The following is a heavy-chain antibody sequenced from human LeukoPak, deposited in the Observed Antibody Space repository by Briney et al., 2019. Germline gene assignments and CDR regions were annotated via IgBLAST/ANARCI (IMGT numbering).Heavy chain of an antibody. Sequence: SETLSLTCAVSGDSIASSTYYWNWIRQPAGERLEWIGRIYASGSTNYNPSLKSRATISVDKSKNQFSLKLSSVTAADTAVYYCARDITGYYDSSGYSDYWGQGTLVTVSS. CDR3: ARDITGYYDSSGYSDY. J-gene: IGHJ4*02. CDR1: GDSIASSTYY. V-gene: IGHV4-61*02. CDR2: IYASGST. D-gene: IGHD3-22*01.